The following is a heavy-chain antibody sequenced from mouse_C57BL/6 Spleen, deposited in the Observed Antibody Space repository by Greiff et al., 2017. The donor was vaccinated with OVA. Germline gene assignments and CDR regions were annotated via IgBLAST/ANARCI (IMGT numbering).Heavy chain of an antibody. CDR3: ARKGDDYYYFDY. Sequence: VQLQESGPGLVQPSQSLSITCTVSGFSLTSYGVHWVRQSPGKGLEWLGVIWSGGSTDYNAAFISRLSISKDNSKSLVFFKMNSLEADDTAIHYCARKGDDYYYFDYWGQGTTLTVSS. D-gene: IGHD2-4*01. CDR1: GFSLTSYG. J-gene: IGHJ2*01. CDR2: IWSGGST. V-gene: IGHV2-2*01.